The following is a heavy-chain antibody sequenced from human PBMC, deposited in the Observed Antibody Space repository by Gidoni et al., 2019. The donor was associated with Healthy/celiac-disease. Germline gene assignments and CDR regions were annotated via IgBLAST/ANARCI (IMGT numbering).Heavy chain of an antibody. J-gene: IGHJ3*02. D-gene: IGHD6-13*01. CDR2: IKHSGST. V-gene: IGHV4-34*01. CDR3: ASGGIAAAGTSDAFDI. Sequence: QVQLQHWGAGLLKPSETLSLTCAVYGGSFSGYYWSWIRQPPGKGLEWIGEIKHSGSTNYNPSLKSRVTISVDTSKNQFSRKLSSGTAADTAVYYCASGGIAAAGTSDAFDIWGQGTMVTVSS. CDR1: GGSFSGYY.